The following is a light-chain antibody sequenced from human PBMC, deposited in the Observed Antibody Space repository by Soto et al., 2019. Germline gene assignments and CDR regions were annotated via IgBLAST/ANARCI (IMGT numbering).Light chain of an antibody. CDR3: LQYDKWTLT. Sequence: EIVMTQSPATLSVSPGERATLSCRASQSLNGNLAWYQQKPGQGPRLLIYGASTRATGIPARFSGSGSGTAFTLTSSSLQSEECAVYHGLQYDKWTLTFGGGTKVEL. J-gene: IGKJ4*01. CDR2: GAS. V-gene: IGKV3-15*01. CDR1: QSLNGN.